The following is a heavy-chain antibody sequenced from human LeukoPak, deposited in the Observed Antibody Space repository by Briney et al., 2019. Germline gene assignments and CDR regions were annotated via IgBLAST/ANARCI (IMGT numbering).Heavy chain of an antibody. D-gene: IGHD2-2*01. J-gene: IGHJ4*02. V-gene: IGHV1-69*05. Sequence: SVKVSCKASGGTFSSYAISWVRQAPGQGLEWMGRIIPIFGTANYAQKFQGRVTITTDESTSTAYMELSSLRSEDTAVYYCATLGYCSSTSCYATANWGQGTLVTVSS. CDR2: IIPIFGTA. CDR1: GGTFSSYA. CDR3: ATLGYCSSTSCYATAN.